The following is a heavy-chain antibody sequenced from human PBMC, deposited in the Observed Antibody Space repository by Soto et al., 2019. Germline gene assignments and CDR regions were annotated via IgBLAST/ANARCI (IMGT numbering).Heavy chain of an antibody. D-gene: IGHD6-13*01. CDR2: INPSGGST. CDR3: ARNLAAGDV. V-gene: IGHV1-46*01. Sequence: QVQLVQSGAEVKKPGASVKVSCKASGYTFVHLVRQAPGQGLEWMGIINPSGGSTNYAQKFQGRVTLTRDTSTSTVYMEVSSLKSEDTAIYYCARNLAAGDVWGQGTLVTVSS. CDR1: GYTF. J-gene: IGHJ4*02.